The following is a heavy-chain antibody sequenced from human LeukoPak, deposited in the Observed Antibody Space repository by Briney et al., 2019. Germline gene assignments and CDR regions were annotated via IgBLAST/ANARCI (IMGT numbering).Heavy chain of an antibody. D-gene: IGHD3-22*01. Sequence: PSETLSLTCAVYGGSFSGYYWSWIRQPPGKGLEWIGEINHSGSTNYNPSLKSRVTISVDTSKNQFSLKLSSVTAADTAVYYCARRMRGGYYFGVSATAYAFDIWGQGTMVTVSS. CDR2: INHSGST. V-gene: IGHV4-34*01. J-gene: IGHJ3*02. CDR3: ARRMRGGYYFGVSATAYAFDI. CDR1: GGSFSGYY.